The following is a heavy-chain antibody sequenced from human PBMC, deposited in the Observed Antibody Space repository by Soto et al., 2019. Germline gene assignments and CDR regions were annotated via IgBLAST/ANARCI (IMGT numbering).Heavy chain of an antibody. D-gene: IGHD3-22*01. V-gene: IGHV4-39*07. CDR3: ARVHYYDSSGYYYVNAFDI. J-gene: IGHJ3*02. CDR2: IYYSGST. CDR1: GGSISSSSYY. Sequence: SETLSLTCTVSGGSISSSSYYWGWIRQPPGKGLEWIGSIYYSGSTYYNPSLKSRVTISVDTSKNQFSLKLSSVTAADTAVYYCARVHYYDSSGYYYVNAFDIWGQGTMVTVSS.